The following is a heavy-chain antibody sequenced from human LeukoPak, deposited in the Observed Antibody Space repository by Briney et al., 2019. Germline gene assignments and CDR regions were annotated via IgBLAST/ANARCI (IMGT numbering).Heavy chain of an antibody. V-gene: IGHV1-69*05. CDR3: ARSGTTGYYYYMDV. CDR1: GGTFSSYA. D-gene: IGHD1-7*01. Sequence: ASVKVSCKASGGTFSSYAISWVRQAPGQGLEWMGGIIPIFGTANYAQKFQGRVTITTDESTSTAYMELSSLRSEDTAAYYCARSGTTGYYYYMDVWGKGTTVTVSS. CDR2: IIPIFGTA. J-gene: IGHJ6*03.